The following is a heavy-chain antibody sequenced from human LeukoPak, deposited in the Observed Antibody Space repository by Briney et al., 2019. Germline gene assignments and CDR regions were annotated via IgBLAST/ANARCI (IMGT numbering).Heavy chain of an antibody. CDR1: RYSFGTYW. Sequence: GESLNISCKGSRYSFGTYWIAWVRHMTGKGLGWMGIIYSGDSDVRYSPSFQGQVTISADKSISTAYLQWSSLKASDTAFYYCARQSGGYWHFDLWGRGTLVTVSS. J-gene: IGHJ2*01. CDR3: ARQSGGYWHFDL. CDR2: IYSGDSDV. V-gene: IGHV5-51*01. D-gene: IGHD3-10*01.